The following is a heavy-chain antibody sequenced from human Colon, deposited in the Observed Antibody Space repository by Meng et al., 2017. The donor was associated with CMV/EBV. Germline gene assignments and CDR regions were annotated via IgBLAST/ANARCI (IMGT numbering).Heavy chain of an antibody. J-gene: IGHJ4*02. CDR2: VSWDGGST. CDR1: GFILSDHF. CDR3: AKGTAATTVPDFDS. D-gene: IGHD4-17*01. Sequence: GGSLRLSCAASGFILSDHFVDWVRQTPGKGLEWVALVSWDGGSTRYADSVRGRFTISRDNSNNLLVLQLNSLRSDDSALYYCAKGTAATTVPDFDSWGQGTLVTVSS. V-gene: IGHV3-43*01.